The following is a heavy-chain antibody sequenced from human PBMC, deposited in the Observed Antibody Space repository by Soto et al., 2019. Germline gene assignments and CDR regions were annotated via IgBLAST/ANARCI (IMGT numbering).Heavy chain of an antibody. CDR3: ARLEGSWSPLYGMDV. CDR2: IDPSDSYT. CDR1: GYSFTSYW. J-gene: IGHJ6*02. V-gene: IGHV5-10-1*01. Sequence: EVQLVQSGAEVKKPGESLRISCKGSGYSFTSYWISWVRQMPGKGLEWMGRIDPSDSYTNYSPPFQGHVTISADKSISTAYLQWSSLKASDTAMYYCARLEGSWSPLYGMDVRGQGTTVTVSS. D-gene: IGHD3-10*01.